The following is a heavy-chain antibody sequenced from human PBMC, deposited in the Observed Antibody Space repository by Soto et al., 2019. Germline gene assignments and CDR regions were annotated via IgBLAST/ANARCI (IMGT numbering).Heavy chain of an antibody. CDR2: INAGNGNT. D-gene: IGHD3-9*01. J-gene: IGHJ5*02. V-gene: IGHV1-3*01. CDR1: GYTFTSYA. Sequence: GASVKVSCKASGYTFTSYAMHWVRQAPGQRLEWMGWINAGNGNTKYSQKFQGRVTITRDTSASTAYMELSSLRSEDTAVYYCARDSPFTYYDILTGYYSNWFDPWGQGTLVTVSS. CDR3: ARDSPFTYYDILTGYYSNWFDP.